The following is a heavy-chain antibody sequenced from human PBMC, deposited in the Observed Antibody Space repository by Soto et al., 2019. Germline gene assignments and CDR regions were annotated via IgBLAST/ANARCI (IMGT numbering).Heavy chain of an antibody. CDR1: GFTFSSYS. CDR3: ARKGSLYSSGWLFDY. D-gene: IGHD6-19*01. CDR2: ISSSSSYI. V-gene: IGHV3-21*01. J-gene: IGHJ4*02. Sequence: KAGGSLRLSCAASGFTFSSYSMNWVRQAPGKGLEWVSSISSSSSYIYYADSVKGRFTISRDNAKNSLYLQMNSLRAEDTAVYYCARKGSLYSSGWLFDYWGQGTLVTVSS.